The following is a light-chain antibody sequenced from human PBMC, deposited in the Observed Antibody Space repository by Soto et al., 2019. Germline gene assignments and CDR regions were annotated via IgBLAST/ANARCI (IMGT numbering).Light chain of an antibody. CDR3: QQYNNWPT. V-gene: IGKV3-15*01. Sequence: EIVMTQSPATLSVSPGERATLSCRASQSVSSNLAWYQQKPGQAPRLLIYGAPTRATGIPARFSGSGSGTEFTLTISSLQSEDFAVYYCQQYNNWPTFGPGTKVDIK. CDR2: GAP. J-gene: IGKJ3*01. CDR1: QSVSSN.